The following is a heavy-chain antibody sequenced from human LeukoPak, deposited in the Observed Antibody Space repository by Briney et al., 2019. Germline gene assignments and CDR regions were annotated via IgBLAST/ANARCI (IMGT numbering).Heavy chain of an antibody. J-gene: IGHJ4*02. CDR1: GFTFSSYE. V-gene: IGHV3-48*03. CDR3: ARDDYGDYPGY. Sequence: PGGSLRLSCAASGFTFSSYEMNWVRQAPGKGLEWVSYISSSGSTIYYADSVKGRFTISRDNAKSTVHLQMNSLRAEDTAVYYCARDDYGDYPGYWGQGTLVTVSS. D-gene: IGHD4-17*01. CDR2: ISSSGSTI.